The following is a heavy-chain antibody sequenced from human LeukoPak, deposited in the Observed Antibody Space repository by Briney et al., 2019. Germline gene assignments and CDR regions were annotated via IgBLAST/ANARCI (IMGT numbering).Heavy chain of an antibody. CDR1: GFTFSSYA. CDR2: ISYDGSNN. CDR3: AKDHAIYYGSGSPYYYGMDV. J-gene: IGHJ6*02. V-gene: IGHV3-30*18. D-gene: IGHD3-10*01. Sequence: QPGGSLRLSCAASGFTFSSYAMSWVRQAPGKGLEWVAVISYDGSNNYYADSVKGRFTISRDNSKNTLYLQMNSLRAEDTAVYYCAKDHAIYYGSGSPYYYGMDVWGQGTTVTVSS.